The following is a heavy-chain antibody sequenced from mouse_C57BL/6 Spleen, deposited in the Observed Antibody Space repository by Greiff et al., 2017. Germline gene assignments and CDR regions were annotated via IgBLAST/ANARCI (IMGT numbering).Heavy chain of an antibody. CDR1: GFTFSSYA. Sequence: EVQRVESGGGLVKPGGSLKLSCAASGFTFSSYAMSWVRQTPEKRLEWVATISDGGSYTYYPDNVKGRFTISRDNAKNNLYLQMSHLKSEDTAMYYCAGTYSNYVYYAMDYWGQGTSVTVSS. CDR3: AGTYSNYVYYAMDY. J-gene: IGHJ4*01. CDR2: ISDGGSYT. D-gene: IGHD2-5*01. V-gene: IGHV5-4*01.